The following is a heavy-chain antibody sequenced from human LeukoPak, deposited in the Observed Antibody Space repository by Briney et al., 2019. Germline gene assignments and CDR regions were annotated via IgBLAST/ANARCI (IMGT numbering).Heavy chain of an antibody. CDR2: IYHSGST. D-gene: IGHD3-10*01. V-gene: IGHV4-4*02. CDR3: ARGLMVRGVINWFDP. CDR1: GGSISSSNW. Sequence: PSGTLSLTCAVSGGSISSSNWWSWVRQPPGKGLEWIGEIYHSGSTNYNPSLKSRVTISVDKSKNQFSLKLSSVTAADTAVYYCARGLMVRGVINWFDPWGQGTLVTVSS. J-gene: IGHJ5*02.